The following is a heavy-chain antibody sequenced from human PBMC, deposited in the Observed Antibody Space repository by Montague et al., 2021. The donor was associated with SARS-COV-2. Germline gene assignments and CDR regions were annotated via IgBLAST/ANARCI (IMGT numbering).Heavy chain of an antibody. CDR1: GLIIGNYA. Sequence: SLRLSCAASGLIIGNYAMGWVRQAPGKGLEWISLISSGGSYTHYADSVKGRFTVHRDNALEMNSLRAEDTAVYYCVRDLWFGEDFAFDLWGQGTAVTVAS. CDR3: VRDLWFGEDFAFDL. V-gene: IGHV3-21*01. CDR2: ISSGGSYT. D-gene: IGHD3-10*01. J-gene: IGHJ3*01.